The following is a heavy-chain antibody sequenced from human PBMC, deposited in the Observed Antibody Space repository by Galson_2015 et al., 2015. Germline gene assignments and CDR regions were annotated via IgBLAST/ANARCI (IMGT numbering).Heavy chain of an antibody. CDR1: GFVFGDYA. CDR3: SRIEYTYGNLWFDY. V-gene: IGHV3-49*03. J-gene: IGHJ4*02. D-gene: IGHD5-18*01. Sequence: SLRLSCASSGFVFGDYAMGWFSQAPGRGLEWVGFIRSKTYGGTTEYAASVRGRFTISRDDSKSIVYLQMNSLKTEDTAVYFCSRIEYTYGNLWFDYWGQGTLVTVSS. CDR2: IRSKTYGGTT.